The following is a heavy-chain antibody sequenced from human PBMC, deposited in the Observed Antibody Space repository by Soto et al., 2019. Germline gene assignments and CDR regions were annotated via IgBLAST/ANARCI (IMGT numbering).Heavy chain of an antibody. CDR1: GGSFSGYY. V-gene: IGHV4-34*01. CDR3: ARPVAVSGRRNNWFDP. D-gene: IGHD3-16*01. CDR2: INHSGST. Sequence: SETLSLTCAVYGGSFSGYYWIWIRQPPGKGLEWIGEINHSGSTDYNPSLKSRVSISVDTSKNQFSLKLRSVTAADTAVYYCARPVAVSGRRNNWFDPWGQGTLVTVSS. J-gene: IGHJ5*02.